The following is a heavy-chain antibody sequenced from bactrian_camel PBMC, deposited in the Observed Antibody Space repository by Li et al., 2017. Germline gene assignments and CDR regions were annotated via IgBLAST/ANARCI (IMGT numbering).Heavy chain of an antibody. CDR1: GFTFDHNY. CDR3: APVVSNF. CDR2: ISSGGAST. Sequence: VQLVESGGGLVQPEGSLRLSCAASGFTFDHNYMTWVRQTPGKGLELVSSISSGGASTVYADSVRGRFSISRDNAKNTLYLQLNSLKTEDTALHYCAPVVSNFWGQGTQVTVS. D-gene: IGHD2*01. V-gene: IGHV3S32*01. J-gene: IGHJ4*01.